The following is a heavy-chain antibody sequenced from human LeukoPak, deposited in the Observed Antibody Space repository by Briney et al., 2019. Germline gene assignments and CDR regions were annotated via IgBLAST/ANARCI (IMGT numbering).Heavy chain of an antibody. J-gene: IGHJ5*02. V-gene: IGHV4-59*01. Sequence: PSETLSLTCTVSGDSISGFYYWSWIRQPPGEGLEWIGYIYHSGTTDYNPSLKSRVTISVDTSNNQFSLKLSSVTAADSAVYYCARSTGGKFDPWGQGTLVTVSS. CDR2: IYHSGTT. CDR1: GDSISGFYY. CDR3: ARSTGGKFDP. D-gene: IGHD1-1*01.